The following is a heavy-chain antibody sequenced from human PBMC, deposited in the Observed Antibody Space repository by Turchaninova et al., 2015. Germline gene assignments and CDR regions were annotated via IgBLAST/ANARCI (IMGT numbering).Heavy chain of an antibody. Sequence: GASVRVSCKASGYTFTSYGLSWVRQAPGRGLEWMGWISAYTGNTKYAQKFQGRLTMTTDTSTTTAYMELRSLRSDDTAVYYCARDLQQGVVITTGSYAMDVWGQGTTVTVSS. V-gene: IGHV1-18*04. J-gene: IGHJ6*02. CDR3: ARDLQQGVVITTGSYAMDV. D-gene: IGHD3-3*01. CDR2: ISAYTGNT. CDR1: GYTFTSYG.